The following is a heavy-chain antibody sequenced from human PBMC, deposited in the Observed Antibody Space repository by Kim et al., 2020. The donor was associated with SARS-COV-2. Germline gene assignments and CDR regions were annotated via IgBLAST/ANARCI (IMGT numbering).Heavy chain of an antibody. CDR1: GYSFTSYW. J-gene: IGHJ2*01. CDR2: IYPGDSDT. Sequence: GESLKISCKGSGYSFTSYWIGWVRQMPGKGLEWMGIIYPGDSDTRYSPSFQGQVTISADKSISTAYLQWSSLKASDTAMYYCARQRGYSGYESAVSHFDLWGRGTLVTVSS. V-gene: IGHV5-51*01. D-gene: IGHD5-12*01. CDR3: ARQRGYSGYESAVSHFDL.